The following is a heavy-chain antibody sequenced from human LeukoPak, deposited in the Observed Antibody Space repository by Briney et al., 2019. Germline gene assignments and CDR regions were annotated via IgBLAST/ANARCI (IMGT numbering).Heavy chain of an antibody. CDR3: ARSLGSVDY. V-gene: IGHV3-53*04. Sequence: GGSLRLSCAASGFTFSSYSMNWVRQAPGKGLEWVSVIYSGGSTYYADSVKGRFTISRHNSKNTLYLQMNSLRAEDTAVYYCARSLGSVDYWGQGTLVTVSS. CDR1: GFTFSSYS. D-gene: IGHD5/OR15-5a*01. CDR2: IYSGGST. J-gene: IGHJ4*02.